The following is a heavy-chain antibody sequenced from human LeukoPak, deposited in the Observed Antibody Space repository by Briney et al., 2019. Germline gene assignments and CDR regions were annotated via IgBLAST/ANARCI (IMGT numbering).Heavy chain of an antibody. D-gene: IGHD1-7*01. J-gene: IGHJ4*02. V-gene: IGHV3-33*01. CDR1: GFIFSNYG. Sequence: TGGSLRLSCAASGFIFSNYGMHWVRQAPGKGLEWVALIWYDGSHINYADSVKGRFTISRDNSKNTVYLGMSSLRVEDTAVYYCARDRGDWNFLEYWGQGTLVSVSS. CDR2: IWYDGSHI. CDR3: ARDRGDWNFLEY.